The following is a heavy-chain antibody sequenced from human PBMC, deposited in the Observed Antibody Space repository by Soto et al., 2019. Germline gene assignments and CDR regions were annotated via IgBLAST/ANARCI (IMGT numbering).Heavy chain of an antibody. CDR3: AAGYSTGWGGGY. CDR1: GGSFNNYA. V-gene: IGHV1-69*12. Sequence: QVQLVQSGAAVKKPGSSVKVSCKASGGSFNNYAISWVRQAPGLGLEWMGGILPKLGTGNYAQKFQGRVKITADESKRTANRELSSLRSEDTAVYYCAAGYSTGWGGGYWGQGTLGTVTS. D-gene: IGHD6-19*01. J-gene: IGHJ4*02. CDR2: ILPKLGTG.